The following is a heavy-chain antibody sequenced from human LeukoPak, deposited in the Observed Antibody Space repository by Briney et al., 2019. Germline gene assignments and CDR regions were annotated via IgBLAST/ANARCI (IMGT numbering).Heavy chain of an antibody. V-gene: IGHV4-59*01. CDR3: ARGGYSYGYDDDIDY. J-gene: IGHJ4*02. Sequence: PSETLSLTCTVSGGSISSYYWSWIRQPPGKGLEWIGYIYNSGSTNYNPSLKSRVTISVDTSKNKFSLKLSSGTAADTAVYYCARGGYSYGYDDDIDYWGQGTLVTVSS. CDR1: GGSISSYY. CDR2: IYNSGST. D-gene: IGHD5-18*01.